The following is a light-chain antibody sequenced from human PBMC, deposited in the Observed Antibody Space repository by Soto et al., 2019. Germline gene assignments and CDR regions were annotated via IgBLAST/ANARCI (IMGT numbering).Light chain of an antibody. V-gene: IGKV3-15*01. Sequence: EIVLTQSPGTLSLSPGERATLSCRASQSVSGSFLAWYQQKPGQAPRLLIYGASTRATGIPARFSGSGSGTEFTLTINSLQSEDFAVYYCQQYNNWPRTFGQGTKVEIK. CDR1: QSVSGS. J-gene: IGKJ1*01. CDR3: QQYNNWPRT. CDR2: GAS.